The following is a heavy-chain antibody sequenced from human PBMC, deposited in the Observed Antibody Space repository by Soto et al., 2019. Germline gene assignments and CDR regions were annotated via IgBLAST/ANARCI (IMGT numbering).Heavy chain of an antibody. J-gene: IGHJ2*01. V-gene: IGHV3-30-3*01. Sequence: QVQLVESGGGVVQPGRSLRLSCAASGLTFSSYAMHWVRQAPGKGLEWVAVISYDGNNKYHADSVKGQFTISRDNSKNTLYLQMNSLRAEDTAVFYCARELERYFDLWGRGTLVTVSS. CDR3: ARELERYFDL. D-gene: IGHD1-1*01. CDR2: ISYDGNNK. CDR1: GLTFSSYA.